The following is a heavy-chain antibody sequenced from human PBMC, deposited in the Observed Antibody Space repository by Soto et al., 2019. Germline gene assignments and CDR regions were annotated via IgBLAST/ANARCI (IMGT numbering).Heavy chain of an antibody. CDR2: VKSKSDGEAT. Sequence: EAQLVESGGGVVKPGGSLRLSCGASGFTFRSAWMSWVRQAPGKGLEWVGRVKSKSDGEATDYGAPVKGRFIISRDDSKTTLYLQLNSLKTEDTGVYSCTTGVGATGFDYYYNGTDVWGRGTTVTVSS. J-gene: IGHJ6*02. V-gene: IGHV3-15*01. D-gene: IGHD1-26*01. CDR1: GFTFRSAW. CDR3: TTGVGATGFDYYYNGTDV.